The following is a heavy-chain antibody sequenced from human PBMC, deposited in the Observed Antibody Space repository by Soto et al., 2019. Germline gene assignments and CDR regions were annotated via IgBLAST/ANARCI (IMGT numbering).Heavy chain of an antibody. CDR2: INPYNGDT. Sequence: ASVKVSCKGSGYTFTTYGITWVRQAPGQGLEWMGWINPYNGDTNYAQKFWGRVTMITDTSTSTAYMEVRSRTSDDTAVYYCARARFYDILTGPKDYYYGMDVWGQGTTVTVSS. V-gene: IGHV1-18*01. D-gene: IGHD3-9*01. J-gene: IGHJ6*02. CDR3: ARARFYDILTGPKDYYYGMDV. CDR1: GYTFTTYG.